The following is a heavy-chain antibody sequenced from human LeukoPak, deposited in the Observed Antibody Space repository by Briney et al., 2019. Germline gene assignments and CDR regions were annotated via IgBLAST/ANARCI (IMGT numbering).Heavy chain of an antibody. V-gene: IGHV1-2*02. D-gene: IGHD2-2*01. J-gene: IGHJ4*02. CDR3: ARDNEVVVSFDY. CDR1: GYTFTSYG. CDR2: INPNSGGT. Sequence: GASVKVSCKASGYTFTSYGISWVRQAPGQGLEWMGWINPNSGGTNYAQKFQGRVTMTRDTSISTAYMELSRLRSDDTAVYYCARDNEVVVSFDYWGQGTLVTVSS.